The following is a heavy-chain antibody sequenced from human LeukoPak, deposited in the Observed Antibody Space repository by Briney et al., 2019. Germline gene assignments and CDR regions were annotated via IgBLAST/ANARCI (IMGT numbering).Heavy chain of an antibody. CDR2: ISSSSSYI. D-gene: IGHD3-10*01. CDR1: GFTFSSYS. J-gene: IGHJ4*02. Sequence: GGSLRLSCAASGFTFSSYSMNWVRQAPGKGLEWVSSISSSSSYIYYADSVKGRFTISRDNAKNSLYLQMNSLRAEDTAVYYCARDSSYYGSFDYWGQGTLATVSS. CDR3: ARDSSYYGSFDY. V-gene: IGHV3-21*01.